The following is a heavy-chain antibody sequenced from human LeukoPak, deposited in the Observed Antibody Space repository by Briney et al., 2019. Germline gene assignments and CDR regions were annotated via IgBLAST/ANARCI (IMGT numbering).Heavy chain of an antibody. D-gene: IGHD3-22*01. V-gene: IGHV2-5*01. J-gene: IGHJ4*02. Sequence: ESGPTLVKPTQPLTLTCTFSGFSLTTSEVGVGWIRQPPGQALGWLALIYWNDDKRYSPSLKSRLTITKDTSKNQVVLTMTNMDPVDTATYYCARLVDYYDSGGYYADYWGQGILVTVSS. CDR2: IYWNDDK. CDR3: ARLVDYYDSGGYYADY. CDR1: GFSLTTSEVG.